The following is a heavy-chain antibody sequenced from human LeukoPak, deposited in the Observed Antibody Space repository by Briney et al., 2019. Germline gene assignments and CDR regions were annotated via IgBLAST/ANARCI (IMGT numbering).Heavy chain of an antibody. CDR2: IYYSGST. Sequence: PSETLSLTCAVYGGSFSGYYWSWIRQPPGKGLEWIGSIYYSGSTYYNPSLKSRVTISVDTSKNQFSLKLSSVTAADTAVYYCASPLYDYVWGRIDYWGQGTLVTVSS. CDR1: GGSFSGYY. J-gene: IGHJ4*02. CDR3: ASPLYDYVWGRIDY. V-gene: IGHV4-34*01. D-gene: IGHD3-16*01.